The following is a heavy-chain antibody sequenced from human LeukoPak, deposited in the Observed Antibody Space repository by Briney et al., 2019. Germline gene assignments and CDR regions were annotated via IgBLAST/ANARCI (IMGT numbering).Heavy chain of an antibody. D-gene: IGHD1-14*01. CDR2: MSGSGGST. CDR1: GFTFSSYA. Sequence: PGGSLRLSCAASGFTFSSYAMSCVRQAPGKGLEWVSLMSGSGGSTYYADSVKGRFTISRDNSKNTLYLQMNSLRAEDTAVYYCATTRGGYYFDYWGQGTLVTVSS. V-gene: IGHV3-23*01. J-gene: IGHJ4*02. CDR3: ATTRGGYYFDY.